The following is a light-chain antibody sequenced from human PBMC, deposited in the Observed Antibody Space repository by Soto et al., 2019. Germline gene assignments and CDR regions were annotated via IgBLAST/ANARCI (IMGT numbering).Light chain of an antibody. CDR3: QQRKYWPPLT. Sequence: ETVLTQSPATLSLSPGERATLSCRASQNIDIYLAWYQHRPGQAPRLLIYDAFNRATGIPARFSGSGSGTDFTLTISSLEPEDFAIYYCQQRKYWPPLTFGGGTRVEIK. CDR1: QNIDIY. J-gene: IGKJ4*01. V-gene: IGKV3-11*01. CDR2: DAF.